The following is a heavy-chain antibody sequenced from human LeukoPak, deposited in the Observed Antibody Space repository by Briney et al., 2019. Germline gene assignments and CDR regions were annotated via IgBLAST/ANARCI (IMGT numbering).Heavy chain of an antibody. CDR3: ARESIAAAGNDYYGTDV. CDR1: GYSFTSYW. J-gene: IGHJ6*02. CDR2: IYPGDSDT. Sequence: GESLKISCKGSGYSFTSYWIGWVRQMLGKGLEWMGIIYPGDSDTRYSPSFQGQVTISADKSISTAYLQWSSLKASDTAMYYCARESIAAAGNDYYGTDVWGQGTTVTVSS. V-gene: IGHV5-51*01. D-gene: IGHD6-13*01.